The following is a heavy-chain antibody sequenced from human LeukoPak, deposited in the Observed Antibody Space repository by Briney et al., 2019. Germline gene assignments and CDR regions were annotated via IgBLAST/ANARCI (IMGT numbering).Heavy chain of an antibody. J-gene: IGHJ3*02. V-gene: IGHV3-21*01. CDR3: ARDRYSTSLDAFDI. CDR1: GFTFSTYN. Sequence: PGGSLRLSCAASGFTFSTYNINWVRQAPGKGLEWASSISPSSSYIYYADSVKGQFTISRDNAKNSLYLQMNSLRAEDTAVYYCARDRYSTSLDAFDIWGQGTMVTVSS. CDR2: ISPSSSYI. D-gene: IGHD6-13*01.